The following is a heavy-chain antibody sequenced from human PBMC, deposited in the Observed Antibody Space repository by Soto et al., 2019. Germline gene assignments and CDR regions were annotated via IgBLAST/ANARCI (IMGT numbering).Heavy chain of an antibody. J-gene: IGHJ4*02. CDR2: TNSDGSDT. D-gene: IGHD6-19*01. Sequence: EVQLVESGGGLVQPGGSLRLSCAASGFTFSSYWMYWVRQAPGKGLVWVSRTNSDGSDTSYADSVKGRFTISRDNAENTLYLQMNSLRAEDTAVYYCARDRGWSLFDYWGQGTLVTVSS. CDR1: GFTFSSYW. CDR3: ARDRGWSLFDY. V-gene: IGHV3-74*01.